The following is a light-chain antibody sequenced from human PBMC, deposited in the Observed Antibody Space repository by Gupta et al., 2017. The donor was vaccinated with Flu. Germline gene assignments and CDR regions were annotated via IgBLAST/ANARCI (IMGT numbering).Light chain of an antibody. CDR2: DAS. Sequence: EIVMIQSPATLSLSPGERATLSCRASQSIDNYLVWYQQKPGQAPRLLINDASNRAAGTPARFSGSGSGTDFTLTISSLEPEDSAVYFCQQRVTWPLTFGGGTKVEIK. CDR1: QSIDNY. J-gene: IGKJ4*01. CDR3: QQRVTWPLT. V-gene: IGKV3-11*01.